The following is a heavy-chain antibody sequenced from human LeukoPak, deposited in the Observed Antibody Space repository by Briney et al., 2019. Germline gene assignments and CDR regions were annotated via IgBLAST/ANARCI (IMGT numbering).Heavy chain of an antibody. CDR2: IYYSGST. J-gene: IGHJ4*02. Sequence: SETLSLTCTVSGGSISTRSDYWGWIRQPPGKGLEWIGSIYYSGSTYYNPSLKSRVTISVDTSKNQFSLKLSSVTAADTAVYYCATYTRGNTVTTDYRGQGTLVTVSS. CDR1: GGSISTRSDY. D-gene: IGHD4-17*01. V-gene: IGHV4-39*07. CDR3: ATYTRGNTVTTDY.